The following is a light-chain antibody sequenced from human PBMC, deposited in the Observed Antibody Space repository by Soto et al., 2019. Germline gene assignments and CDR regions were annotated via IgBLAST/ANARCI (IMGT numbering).Light chain of an antibody. J-gene: IGKJ5*01. Sequence: DIVMTQSPLSLTVTPGELASISCRSSQAIRLSNGYNYFNWYLQRPGQSPHLLIYGGSNVAPGVPDRFSGSGSGTDFTLKISRVEADDVGVYYCMQAVQTPITFGQGTRLEIK. CDR3: MQAVQTPIT. CDR1: QAIRLSNGYNY. CDR2: GGS. V-gene: IGKV2-28*01.